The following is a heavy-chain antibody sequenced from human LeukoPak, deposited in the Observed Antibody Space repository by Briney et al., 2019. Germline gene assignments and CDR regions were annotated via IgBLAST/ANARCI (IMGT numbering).Heavy chain of an antibody. CDR1: EFTFSSHQ. Sequence: GGSLRLSCAASEFTFSSHQMRWVRQAPGKGLEWVAKITQDGSEKYYMDSVKGRFIISRDNGKNSLYLQMNSLRVEDTAVYYCARDWRQDNAFDLWGQGTVVTVSS. CDR2: ITQDGSEK. V-gene: IGHV3-7*01. D-gene: IGHD2-15*01. CDR3: ARDWRQDNAFDL. J-gene: IGHJ3*01.